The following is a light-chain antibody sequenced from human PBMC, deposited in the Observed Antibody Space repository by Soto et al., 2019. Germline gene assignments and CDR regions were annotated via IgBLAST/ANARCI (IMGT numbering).Light chain of an antibody. CDR2: AAS. V-gene: IGKV1-39*01. CDR1: QSIGRN. CDR3: QQSYITPYT. Sequence: DIQMNQAPSSLSAYVGDRVTITCRASQSIGRNLNWHQQKPGKAPKLLIYAASSLQSGVPSRFSGSGSVTDFTLTISSLQPEDFAPYYCQQSYITPYTFGQGTKLEIK. J-gene: IGKJ2*01.